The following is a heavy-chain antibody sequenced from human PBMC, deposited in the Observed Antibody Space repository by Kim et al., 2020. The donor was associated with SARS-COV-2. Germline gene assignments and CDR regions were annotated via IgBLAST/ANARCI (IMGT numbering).Heavy chain of an antibody. J-gene: IGHJ1*01. CDR2: T. CDR3: TTAGGSWYGPK. V-gene: IGHV3-15*01. D-gene: IGHD6-13*01. Sequence: TDYAAPVKGRFTISRDDSKNTLYLQMNSRKTEDTAVYYCTTAGGSWYGPKWGQGTLVTVSS.